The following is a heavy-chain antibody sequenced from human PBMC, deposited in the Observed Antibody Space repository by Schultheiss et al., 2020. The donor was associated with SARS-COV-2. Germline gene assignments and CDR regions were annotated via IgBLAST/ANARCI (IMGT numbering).Heavy chain of an antibody. CDR1: GFTFSSYG. Sequence: GGSLRLSCAASGFTFSSYGMHWVRQAPGKGLEWVAVISYDGSNKYYADSVKGRFTISRDNSKNTLYLQMNSLRAEDTAVYYCAKDMANYLSMVHVQGVRYYYYYGMDVWGQGTTVTVSS. D-gene: IGHD3-10*02. V-gene: IGHV3-30*18. CDR3: AKDMANYLSMVHVQGVRYYYYYGMDV. J-gene: IGHJ6*02. CDR2: ISYDGSNK.